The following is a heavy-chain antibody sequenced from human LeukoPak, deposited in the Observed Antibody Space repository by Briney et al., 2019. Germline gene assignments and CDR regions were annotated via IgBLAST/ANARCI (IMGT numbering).Heavy chain of an antibody. CDR2: INHSGST. D-gene: IGHD4-17*01. V-gene: IGHV4-34*01. Sequence: MAGGSLRLSCVASGFTFSSYAMSWIRQPPGKGLEWIGEINHSGSTNYNPSLKSRVTISVDTSKNQFSLKLSSVTAADTAVYYCARTHDYGDYVFDYWGQGTLVTVSS. CDR1: GFTFSSYA. J-gene: IGHJ4*02. CDR3: ARTHDYGDYVFDY.